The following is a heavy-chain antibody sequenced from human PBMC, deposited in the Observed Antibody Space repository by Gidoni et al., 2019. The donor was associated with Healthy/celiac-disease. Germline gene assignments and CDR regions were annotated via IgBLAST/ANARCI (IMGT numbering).Heavy chain of an antibody. CDR2: IIPIFGTA. V-gene: IGHV1-69*01. CDR3: ARGDIAAARYNWFDP. CDR1: GGTFRSYA. Sequence: QVQLVQSGAEVKKPGSSVKFSCKASGGTFRSYAISWVRQAPGQGLEGMGGIIPIFGTANYAQKFQGRVTITADESTSTAYMELSSLRSEDTAVYYCARGDIAAARYNWFDPWGQGTLVTVSS. D-gene: IGHD6-13*01. J-gene: IGHJ5*02.